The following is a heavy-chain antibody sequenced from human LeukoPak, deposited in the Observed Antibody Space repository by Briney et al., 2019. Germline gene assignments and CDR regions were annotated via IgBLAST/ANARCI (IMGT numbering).Heavy chain of an antibody. CDR1: GFTFSSYE. CDR2: ISSSGSTI. Sequence: QPGGSLRLSCAASGFTFSSYEMNWVRQAPGKGLEWVSYISSSGSTIYYADSVKGRFTISRDNAKNSLYLQMNSLRAEDTAVYYCARAGAAAGRGYYYYYMDVWGKGTTVTVSS. D-gene: IGHD6-13*01. V-gene: IGHV3-48*03. CDR3: ARAGAAAGRGYYYYYMDV. J-gene: IGHJ6*03.